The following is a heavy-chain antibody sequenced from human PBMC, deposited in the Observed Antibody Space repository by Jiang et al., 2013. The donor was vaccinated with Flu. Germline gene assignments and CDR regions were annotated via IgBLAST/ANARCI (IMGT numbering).Heavy chain of an antibody. V-gene: IGHV3-30-3*01. D-gene: IGHD2-8*01. CDR2: ISYDGGEK. CDR1: GFSINILF. Sequence: RSLTLSCTASGFSINILFLHWVRQPPGKGLEWVALISYDGGEKYYADSVRGRFTVSRDNSENTLYLQMNSLGVEDTAVYYCARGRSCVNGVCYESYNFFGPWGQGARVTVSS. J-gene: IGHJ5*02. CDR3: ARGRSCVNGVCYESYNFFGP.